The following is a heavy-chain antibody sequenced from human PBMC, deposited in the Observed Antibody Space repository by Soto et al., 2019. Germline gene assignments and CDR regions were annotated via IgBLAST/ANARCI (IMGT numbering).Heavy chain of an antibody. CDR3: AKDLSDY. J-gene: IGHJ4*02. CDR2: ISYDGSNK. CDR1: GFTFSSYG. Sequence: PGGSLRLSCAASGFTFSSYGMHWVRQAPGKGLEWVAVISYDGSNKYYADSVKGRFTISRDNSKNTLYLQMNSLRAADTAVYYCAKDLSDYWGQGTLVTVSS. V-gene: IGHV3-30*18.